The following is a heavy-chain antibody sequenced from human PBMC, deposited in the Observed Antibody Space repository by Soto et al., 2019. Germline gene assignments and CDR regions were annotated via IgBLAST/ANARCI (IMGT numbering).Heavy chain of an antibody. Sequence: QVQLVESGGGVVQPGRSLRLSCAASGFTFSSYAMHWVRQAPGKGLEWVAVISYDGSNKYYADSVKGRFTISRDNSKNALYLEMNSLRAEDTAVYYCARVEDWSGYPFDYWGQGTLVTVSS. J-gene: IGHJ4*02. CDR2: ISYDGSNK. CDR1: GFTFSSYA. D-gene: IGHD3-3*01. V-gene: IGHV3-30-3*01. CDR3: ARVEDWSGYPFDY.